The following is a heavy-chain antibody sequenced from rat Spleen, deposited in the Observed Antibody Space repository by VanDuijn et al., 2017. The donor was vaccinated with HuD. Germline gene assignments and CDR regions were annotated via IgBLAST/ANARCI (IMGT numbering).Heavy chain of an antibody. Sequence: EVQLVESDGGLVQPGRSLKLSCAASGFTFSDYYMAWVRQAPTKGLEWVATINYDGGSTYFRDSVKGRFTISRDNAKNTLYLQMDSLRSEDTATYYCTTPIYGGYGEGWFAYWGQGTLVTVSS. CDR2: INYDGGST. J-gene: IGHJ3*01. V-gene: IGHV5-20*01. CDR1: GFTFSDYY. D-gene: IGHD1-11*01. CDR3: TTPIYGGYGEGWFAY.